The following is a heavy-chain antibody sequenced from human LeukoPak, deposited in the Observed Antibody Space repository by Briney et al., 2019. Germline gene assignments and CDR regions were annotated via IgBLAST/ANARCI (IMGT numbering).Heavy chain of an antibody. Sequence: SETLSLTCTVSGGSISSSSYYWGWIRQPPGKGLEWIGSIYYSGSTYFNPSLKSRVTISVDTSKNQFSLKLSSVTAADTAVYYCARQRPDHDYWGQGTLVTVSS. J-gene: IGHJ4*02. V-gene: IGHV4-39*01. CDR1: GGSISSSSYY. CDR3: ARQRPDHDY. CDR2: IYYSGST. D-gene: IGHD1-14*01.